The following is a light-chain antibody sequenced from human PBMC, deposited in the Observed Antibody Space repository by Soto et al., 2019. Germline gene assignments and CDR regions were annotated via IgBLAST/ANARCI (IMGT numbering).Light chain of an antibody. CDR2: GSS. J-gene: IGKJ1*01. V-gene: IGKV3-20*01. CDR3: QHYGGSPRT. Sequence: EIVLTQSPGTLSLFPGERATLSCRASQSVSSSYLAWYQQKPGQAPRLLIYGSSSRATAIPDRFSGSGSGTDFTLTISRLEPEDFAVYYCQHYGGSPRTVGQGTKVDIK. CDR1: QSVSSSY.